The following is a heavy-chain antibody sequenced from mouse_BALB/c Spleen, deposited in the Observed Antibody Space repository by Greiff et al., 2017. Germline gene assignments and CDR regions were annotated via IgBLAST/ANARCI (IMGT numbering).Heavy chain of an antibody. CDR2: ISYSGST. CDR1: GYSITSDYA. V-gene: IGHV3-2*02. Sequence: EVQLVESGPGLVKPSQSLSLTCTVTGYSITSDYAWNWIRQFPGNKLEWMGYISYSGSTSYNPSLKSRISITRDTSKNQFFLQLNSVTTEDTATYYCARPYGNYEDAMDYWGQGTSVTVSS. CDR3: ARPYGNYEDAMDY. D-gene: IGHD2-10*02. J-gene: IGHJ4*01.